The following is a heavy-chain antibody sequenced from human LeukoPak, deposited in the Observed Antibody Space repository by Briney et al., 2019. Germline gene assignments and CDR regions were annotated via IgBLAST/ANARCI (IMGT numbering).Heavy chain of an antibody. J-gene: IGHJ4*02. CDR2: ISGSGGST. D-gene: IGHD1-26*01. CDR3: ATLYQWEPPDY. V-gene: IGHV3-23*01. Sequence: GGSLRVSCAASGFTFSSYAMSWVRQAPGNGLEWVSAISGSGGSTYYADSVKGRFTISRDNSKNTLYLQMNSLRAEDTAVYYCATLYQWEPPDYWGQGTLVTVSS. CDR1: GFTFSSYA.